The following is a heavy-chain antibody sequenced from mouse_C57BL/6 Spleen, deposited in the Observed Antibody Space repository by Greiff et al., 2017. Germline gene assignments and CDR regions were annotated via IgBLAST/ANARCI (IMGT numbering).Heavy chain of an antibody. J-gene: IGHJ2*01. CDR1: GYSITSGSY. V-gene: IGHV3-6*01. CDR3: ARLGSNHNFDY. Sequence: EVQLQEPGPGLVKPSQSLSLTCSVTGYSITSGSYWNWIRQFPGNKLEWMGYICYDGSNNYNPSLKNRISITRDTSKSQFFLKLNSVTTEDTATYYCARLGSNHNFDYWGQGTTLTVSS. CDR2: ICYDGSN. D-gene: IGHD4-1*01.